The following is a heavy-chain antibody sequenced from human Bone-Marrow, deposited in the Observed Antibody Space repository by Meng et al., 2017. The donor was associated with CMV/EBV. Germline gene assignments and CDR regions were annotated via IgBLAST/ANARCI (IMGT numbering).Heavy chain of an antibody. V-gene: IGHV4-39*01. CDR1: ISTCSHY. CDR3: ARGYPIPTKYYDFWSGISPFDP. J-gene: IGHJ5*02. CDR2: IYYSGST. Sequence: ISTCSHYWGWIRQPPGKGLEWIGSIYYSGSTYYNPSLKSRVTISVDTSKNQFSLKLSSVTAADTAVYYCARGYPIPTKYYDFWSGISPFDPWGQGTLVTVSS. D-gene: IGHD3-3*01.